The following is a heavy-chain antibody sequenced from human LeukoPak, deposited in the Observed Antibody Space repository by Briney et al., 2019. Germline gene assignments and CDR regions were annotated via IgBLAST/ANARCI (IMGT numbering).Heavy chain of an antibody. CDR3: ARAPYGSGLVDY. CDR2: ISSSSSYI. CDR1: GFTFSRYS. D-gene: IGHD3-10*01. Sequence: PGGSLRLSCAASGFTFSRYSMNWVRQAPGKGLEWVSSISSSSSYIYYADSVKGRFTISRDNAKNSLYLQMNSLRAEDTAVYYCARAPYGSGLVDYWGQGTLVTVSS. V-gene: IGHV3-21*01. J-gene: IGHJ4*02.